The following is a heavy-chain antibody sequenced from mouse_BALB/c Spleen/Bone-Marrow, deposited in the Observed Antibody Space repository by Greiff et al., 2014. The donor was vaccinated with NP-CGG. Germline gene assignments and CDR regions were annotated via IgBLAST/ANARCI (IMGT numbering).Heavy chain of an antibody. J-gene: IGHJ4*01. Sequence: EVQLQQSGAELVKPGASVRLSCTASGFNIKDTYMHWVKQRPEQGLEWIGRIDPANGNTKYDPKFQGKATITADTSSNTAYLQLSSMTSDDTAVYYGARDSPYAMDYWGQGASVTVSS. CDR1: GFNIKDTY. V-gene: IGHV14-3*02. CDR2: IDPANGNT. CDR3: ARDSPYAMDY.